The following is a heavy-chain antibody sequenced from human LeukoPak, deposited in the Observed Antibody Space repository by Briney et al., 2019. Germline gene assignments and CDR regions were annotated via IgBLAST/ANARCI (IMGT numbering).Heavy chain of an antibody. CDR2: IYTSGST. V-gene: IGHV4-4*07. D-gene: IGHD3-3*01. J-gene: IGHJ3*02. CDR3: ARESILDYDFWSGPHAFDI. CDR1: GGSISSYY. Sequence: PSETLSLTCTVSGGSISSYYWSWIRQPAGKGLEWIGRIYTSGSTNYNPSLKSRVTISVDKSKNQFSLKLSSVTAAATAVYYCARESILDYDFWSGPHAFDIWGQGTMVTVSS.